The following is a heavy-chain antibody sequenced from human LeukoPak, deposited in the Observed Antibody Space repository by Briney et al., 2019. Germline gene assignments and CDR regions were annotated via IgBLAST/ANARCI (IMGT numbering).Heavy chain of an antibody. J-gene: IGHJ4*02. CDR2: INHSGST. Sequence: SETLSLTWAVYGGSFSGYYWSWIRQPPVKGLEWIGEINHSGSTNYNPSLTSRVTISVDTSKNQFSLKLSSVTAADTAVYYCARGLRLPMVRGTFDYWGQGTLVTVSS. V-gene: IGHV4-34*01. CDR3: ARGLRLPMVRGTFDY. D-gene: IGHD3-10*01. CDR1: GGSFSGYY.